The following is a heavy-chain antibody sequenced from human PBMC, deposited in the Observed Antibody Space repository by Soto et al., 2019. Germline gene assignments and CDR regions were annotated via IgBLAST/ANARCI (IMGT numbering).Heavy chain of an antibody. CDR1: GYTFTTYD. CDR3: ARDPYNVLMVNAPNLYGMDV. Sequence: GASVKDSCKASGYTFTTYDISWVRQAPGQGLEWMGRISTYNGDTNYPQSLQGRLTMTTDTSTNTAFMELRSLRSDDTAVYYCARDPYNVLMVNAPNLYGMDVWGQGTTVTVSS. D-gene: IGHD2-8*01. J-gene: IGHJ6*02. CDR2: ISTYNGDT. V-gene: IGHV1-18*01.